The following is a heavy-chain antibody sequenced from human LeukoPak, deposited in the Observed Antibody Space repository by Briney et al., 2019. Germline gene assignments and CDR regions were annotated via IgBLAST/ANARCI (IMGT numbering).Heavy chain of an antibody. CDR3: AKEGIYSSSWPYYYYYMDV. CDR1: GFTFSSYA. D-gene: IGHD6-13*01. Sequence: GGSLRLSCAASGFTFSSYAMSWVRQAPGKGLEWVSAISGSGGSTYYADSVKGRFTISRDNSKNTLYLQMNSLRAEDTAVYYCAKEGIYSSSWPYYYYYMDVWGKGTTVTVSS. V-gene: IGHV3-23*01. J-gene: IGHJ6*03. CDR2: ISGSGGST.